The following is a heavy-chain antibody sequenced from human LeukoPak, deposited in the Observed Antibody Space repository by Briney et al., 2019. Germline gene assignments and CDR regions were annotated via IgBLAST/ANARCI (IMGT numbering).Heavy chain of an antibody. Sequence: GASVKLSCKASGYGFSDIYFNWVRRAPGQGLEWMGWINPNSGARIYAQKFQCRVTMDTSSSTVYMELSSLTSDDTAVYYCATSTSVTHTRVPWGQGTLITVSS. CDR1: GYGFSDIY. J-gene: IGHJ5*02. V-gene: IGHV1-2*02. CDR2: INPNSGAR. D-gene: IGHD5/OR15-5a*01. CDR3: ATSTSVTHTRVP.